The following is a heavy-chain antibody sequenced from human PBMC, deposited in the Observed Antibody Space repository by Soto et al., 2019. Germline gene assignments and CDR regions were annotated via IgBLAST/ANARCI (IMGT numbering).Heavy chain of an antibody. CDR2: FYYSGST. CDR1: GGSISRSNYY. Sequence: SETLSLTCTVSGGSISRSNYYWGWIRQPPGKGLEWVGSFYYSGSTHYNPSLKRRVTISVDTSKNQFSLKLTSVTDADTAFYYCVSGYCSGGRCYGLDDWGQGTLVTVSS. CDR3: VSGYCSGGRCYGLDD. J-gene: IGHJ4*02. V-gene: IGHV4-39*01. D-gene: IGHD2-15*01.